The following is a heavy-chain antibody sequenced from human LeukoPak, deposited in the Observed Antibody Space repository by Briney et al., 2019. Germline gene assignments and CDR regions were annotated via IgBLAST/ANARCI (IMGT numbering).Heavy chain of an antibody. CDR3: ARVGAVAGTHPLRY. Sequence: ASVKVSCKASGYTFTSYGISWVRQAPGQGLEWMGWISAYNGNTNYAQELQGRVTMTTDTSTSTAYMELRSLRSDDTAVYYCARVGAVAGTHPLRYWGQGTLVTVSS. V-gene: IGHV1-18*01. J-gene: IGHJ4*02. CDR2: ISAYNGNT. CDR1: GYTFTSYG. D-gene: IGHD6-19*01.